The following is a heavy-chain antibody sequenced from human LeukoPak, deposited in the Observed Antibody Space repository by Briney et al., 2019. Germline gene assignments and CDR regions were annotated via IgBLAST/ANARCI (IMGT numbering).Heavy chain of an antibody. Sequence: GGSLRLSCAASGFTFSSYSMNWVRQAPGKGLEWVSYISSSSSTIYYADSVKGRFTIARDNAKNSLYLQMNSLRAEDTAVYYCARGGFGELFSSDYWGQGTLVTVSS. J-gene: IGHJ4*02. V-gene: IGHV3-48*01. CDR2: ISSSSSTI. CDR3: ARGGFGELFSSDY. D-gene: IGHD3-10*01. CDR1: GFTFSSYS.